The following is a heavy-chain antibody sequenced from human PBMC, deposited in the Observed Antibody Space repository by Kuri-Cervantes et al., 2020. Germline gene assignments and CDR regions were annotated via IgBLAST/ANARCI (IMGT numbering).Heavy chain of an antibody. D-gene: IGHD6-19*01. CDR1: GFTFSDYY. Sequence: GESLKISCAASGFTFSDYYMSWIRQAPGKGLEWVAVIWYDGSNKYYADSVKGRFTISRDNSKNTLYLQMNSLRAEDTAVYYCAKDLSSGWPDDAFDIWGQGTMVTVSS. J-gene: IGHJ3*02. CDR3: AKDLSSGWPDDAFDI. V-gene: IGHV3-33*06. CDR2: IWYDGSNK.